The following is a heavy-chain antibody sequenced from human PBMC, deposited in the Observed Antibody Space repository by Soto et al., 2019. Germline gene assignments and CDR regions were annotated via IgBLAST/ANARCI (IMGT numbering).Heavy chain of an antibody. D-gene: IGHD6-13*01. CDR3: ARGGSSWSAEYYQH. J-gene: IGHJ1*01. CDR1: GYTFSNYG. Sequence: QVQLVQSGAEVKKPGASVKVSCKASGYTFSNYGISWVRQAPGQGPEWMGWISGYNGNTNYAQTLQGRVTMTTHTSTNTAYMELRSLRSDDTAVYYCARGGSSWSAEYYQHWGQGTLVIVSS. CDR2: ISGYNGNT. V-gene: IGHV1-18*01.